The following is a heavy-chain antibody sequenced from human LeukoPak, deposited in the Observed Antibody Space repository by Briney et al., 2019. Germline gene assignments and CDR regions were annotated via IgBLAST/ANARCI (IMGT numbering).Heavy chain of an antibody. CDR1: GYTLTELS. CDR3: ATADRDEVAGPPFDY. J-gene: IGHJ4*02. D-gene: IGHD6-19*01. V-gene: IGHV1-24*01. CDR2: FDPEDGET. Sequence: GASVKVSYKVSGYTLTELSMHWVRQAPGKGLEWMGGFDPEDGETIYAQKFQGRVTMTEDTSTDTAYMELSSLRSEDTAVYYCATADRDEVAGPPFDYWGQGTLVTVSS.